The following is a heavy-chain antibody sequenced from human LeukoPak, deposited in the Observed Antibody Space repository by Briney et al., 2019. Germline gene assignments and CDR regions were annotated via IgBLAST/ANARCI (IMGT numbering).Heavy chain of an antibody. CDR3: ARDRIMIMFGGVSWFDP. CDR1: GYTFTGYY. V-gene: IGHV1-2*02. Sequence: ASVKVSCKASGYTFTGYYMHWVRQAPGQGLEWMGWINPKSGGTNYAQKLRGRVTMTRDTSISTAYMELSRLRSDDTAVYYCARDRIMIMFGGVSWFDPWGQGTLVSVSS. CDR2: INPKSGGT. D-gene: IGHD3-16*01. J-gene: IGHJ5*02.